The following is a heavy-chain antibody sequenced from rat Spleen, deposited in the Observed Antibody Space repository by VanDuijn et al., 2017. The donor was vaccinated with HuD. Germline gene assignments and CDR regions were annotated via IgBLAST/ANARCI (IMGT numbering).Heavy chain of an antibody. V-gene: IGHV5-31*01. CDR1: GFIFNNYW. D-gene: IGHD3-4*01. Sequence: EVQLVESGGGLVQPGRSLKLSCVASGFIFNNYWMTWIRQAPGKGMEWVATISTSGGSTYYRDSVKGRFTISRDDAKSILYLQMNSLRSEDTATYYCTREETLYWYFDFWGPGTMVTVSS. CDR3: TREETLYWYFDF. CDR2: ISTSGGST. J-gene: IGHJ1*01.